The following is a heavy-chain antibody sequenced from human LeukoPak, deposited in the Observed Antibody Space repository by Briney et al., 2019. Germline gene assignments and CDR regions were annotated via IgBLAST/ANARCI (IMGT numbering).Heavy chain of an antibody. CDR3: ARDRADYGVYYLDY. Sequence: ASXKVSCKAPGYTFTSYGISWVGQAPGQGREWMGWISAYNGNTNYAQKLQGRVTMTTDTSTSTAYMELSSLISDDTAVYYCARDRADYGVYYLDYWGQGTLVTVSS. CDR2: ISAYNGNT. J-gene: IGHJ4*02. D-gene: IGHD4/OR15-4a*01. CDR1: GYTFTSYG. V-gene: IGHV1-18*01.